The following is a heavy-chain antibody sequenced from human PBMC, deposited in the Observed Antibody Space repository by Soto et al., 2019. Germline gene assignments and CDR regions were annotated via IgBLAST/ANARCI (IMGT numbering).Heavy chain of an antibody. V-gene: IGHV4-39*01. CDR3: ARRERWRITFGGVIDNVFDY. Sequence: SETLSLTCTVSGGSISSSSYYWGWIRQPPGKGLEWIGSIYYSGSTYYNPSLKSRVTISVDTSKNQFSLKLSSVTAADTAVYYCARRERWRITFGGVIDNVFDYWGQGTLVTVSS. CDR2: IYYSGST. CDR1: GGSISSSSYY. D-gene: IGHD3-16*02. J-gene: IGHJ4*02.